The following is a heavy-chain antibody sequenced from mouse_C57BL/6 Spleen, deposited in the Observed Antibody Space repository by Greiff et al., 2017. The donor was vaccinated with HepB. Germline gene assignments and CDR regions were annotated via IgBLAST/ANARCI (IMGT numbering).Heavy chain of an antibody. CDR3: AREEKVYFDY. V-gene: IGHV1-76*01. J-gene: IGHJ2*01. CDR2: IYPGSGNT. CDR1: GYTFTDYY. Sequence: QVQLQQSGAELVRPGASVKLSCKASGYTFTDYYINWVKQRPGQGLEWIARIYPGSGNTYYNEKFKGKATLTAEKSSSTAYMQLSSLTSEDSAVYFCAREEKVYFDYWGQGTTLTVSS.